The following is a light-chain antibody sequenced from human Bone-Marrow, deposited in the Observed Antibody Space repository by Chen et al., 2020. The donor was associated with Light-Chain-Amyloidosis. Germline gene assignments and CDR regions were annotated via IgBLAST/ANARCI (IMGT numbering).Light chain of an antibody. V-gene: IGLV1-40*01. CDR3: QSFDGTLRGAVV. Sequence: QSVLAQPPAVSGAPGQTVTISCTGSSSNIGAGYNVHWYQQPPGTVPKLLIYDNNNRPSGVPDRCSGSQSGTSASLSITGLQAHDEADYYCQSFDGTLRGAVVFGGGTTLTVL. CDR1: SSNIGAGYN. J-gene: IGLJ2*01. CDR2: DNN.